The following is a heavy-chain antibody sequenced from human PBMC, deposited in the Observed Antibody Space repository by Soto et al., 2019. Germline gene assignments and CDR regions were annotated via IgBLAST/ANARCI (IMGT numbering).Heavy chain of an antibody. CDR3: ARDNYGDYDY. J-gene: IGHJ4*02. CDR1: GGSFSAYY. D-gene: IGHD4-17*01. V-gene: IGHV4-34*01. Sequence: PSETLSLTCAVYGGSFSAYYWSWVRQPPGKGLEWIGEIYHSGSTNYNPSLKSRVTISVDKSKNQFSLKLSSVTAADTAVYYCARDNYGDYDYWGQGTLVTVSS. CDR2: IYHSGST.